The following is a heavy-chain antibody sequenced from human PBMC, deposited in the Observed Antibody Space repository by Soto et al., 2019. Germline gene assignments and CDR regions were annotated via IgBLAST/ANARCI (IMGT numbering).Heavy chain of an antibody. V-gene: IGHV1-69*02. CDR1: GGTFSSYT. J-gene: IGHJ6*03. Sequence: QVQLVQSGAEVKKPGSSVKVSCKASGGTFSSYTISWVRQAPGQGLEWMGRIIPILGIANYAQKFQGRVTITADKSPSTAYMELSSLRSEDTAVYYCAATSIAARPRYYYYYMDVWGTGTTVTVSS. D-gene: IGHD6-6*01. CDR2: IIPILGIA. CDR3: AATSIAARPRYYYYYMDV.